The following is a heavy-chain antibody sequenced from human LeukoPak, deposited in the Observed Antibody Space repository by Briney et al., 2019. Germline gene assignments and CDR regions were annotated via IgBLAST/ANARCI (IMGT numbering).Heavy chain of an antibody. CDR2: IYTGGNT. CDR3: AKGDDYGDYFAYFDY. D-gene: IGHD4-17*01. CDR1: GFTVDSNY. V-gene: IGHV3-53*01. Sequence: PGGSLRLSCAASGFTVDSNYLSWVRQAPGKGLEWVSTIYTGGNTYYAASVKGRFTISRDNSKNTLYLQMNSLRAEDTAVYYCAKGDDYGDYFAYFDYWGQGTLVTVSS. J-gene: IGHJ4*02.